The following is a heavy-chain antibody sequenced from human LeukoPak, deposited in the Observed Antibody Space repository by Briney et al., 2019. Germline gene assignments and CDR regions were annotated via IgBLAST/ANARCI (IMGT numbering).Heavy chain of an antibody. CDR2: IWYDGSNK. CDR3: ARDAPRVAFDI. V-gene: IGHV3-33*01. CDR1: GFTFSSYG. J-gene: IGHJ3*02. Sequence: PGGSLRLSCAASGFTFSSYGMHWVRQAPGKGLEWVAVIWYDGSNKYYADSVKGRFTISRDNSKNTLYLQMNSLRAEDTAVYYCARDAPRVAFDIWGQGTMVTVSS.